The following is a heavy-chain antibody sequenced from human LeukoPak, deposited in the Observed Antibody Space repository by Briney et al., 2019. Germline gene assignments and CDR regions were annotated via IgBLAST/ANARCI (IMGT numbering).Heavy chain of an antibody. V-gene: IGHV3-11*01. CDR3: ARFGITGTTIAFDY. Sequence: GGTLRLPCAASGFTFSDYYMRWLRQDPGKGREGFSYLSSSGSTIYYADSAKGRFTISRDNAKNSLYLQMNSLRAEDTAVYYCARFGITGTTIAFDYWGQGTLVTVSS. CDR2: LSSSGSTI. J-gene: IGHJ4*02. D-gene: IGHD1-20*01. CDR1: GFTFSDYY.